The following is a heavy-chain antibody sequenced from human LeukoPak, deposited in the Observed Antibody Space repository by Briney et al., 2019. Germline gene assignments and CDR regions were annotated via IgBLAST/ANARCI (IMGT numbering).Heavy chain of an antibody. D-gene: IGHD3-10*01. V-gene: IGHV3-21*01. J-gene: IGHJ4*02. CDR2: ISSSSSNI. CDR3: ARAAMVRGVIITPGSY. Sequence: GGSLRLSCAASGFSFSVSGMNWVRQAPGKGLEWVAYISSSSSNINYADSVRGRFTISRDNAKNSLYLQMNSLRAEDTAVYYCARAAMVRGVIITPGSYWGQGILVTVSS. CDR1: GFSFSVSG.